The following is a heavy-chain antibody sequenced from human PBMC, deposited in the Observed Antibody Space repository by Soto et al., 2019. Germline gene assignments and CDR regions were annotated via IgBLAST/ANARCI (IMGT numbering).Heavy chain of an antibody. D-gene: IGHD3-16*01. CDR3: AKDLGEASVLVFDY. CDR1: GFTFSSYG. V-gene: IGHV3-30*18. Sequence: GGSLRLSCAASGFTFSSYGMHWVRQAPGKGLEWVAVISYDGSNKYYADSVKGRFTISRDNSKNTLYLQMNSLRAEDTAVYYCAKDLGEASVLVFDYWGQGTLVTVSS. J-gene: IGHJ4*02. CDR2: ISYDGSNK.